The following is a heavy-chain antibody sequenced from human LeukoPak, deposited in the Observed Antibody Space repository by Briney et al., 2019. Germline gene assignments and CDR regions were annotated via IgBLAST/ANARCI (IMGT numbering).Heavy chain of an antibody. Sequence: GRSLRLSCAASGFTFSTCAMQWVRQAPGKGLEWVAFIWYDGSNEYYADSVKGRFTISRDNSKSTLYLQMNSLRAEDTAVYYCARSPDSISYYIQCWGQGTLVTVSS. CDR2: IWYDGSNE. J-gene: IGHJ4*02. V-gene: IGHV3-33*01. D-gene: IGHD3-22*01. CDR3: ARSPDSISYYIQC. CDR1: GFTFSTCA.